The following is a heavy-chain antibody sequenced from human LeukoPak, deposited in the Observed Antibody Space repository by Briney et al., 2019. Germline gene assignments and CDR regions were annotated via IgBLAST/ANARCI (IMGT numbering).Heavy chain of an antibody. V-gene: IGHV3-21*01. Sequence: GGSLRLSCAASGFTFSSYSMNWVRQAPEKGLEWVSSISSSSSYIYYADSVKGRFTISRDNAKNSLYLQMNSLRAEDTAVYYCARDKQHDYGDYGMDVWGQGTTVTVSS. CDR1: GFTFSSYS. CDR2: ISSSSSYI. CDR3: ARDKQHDYGDYGMDV. J-gene: IGHJ6*02. D-gene: IGHD4-17*01.